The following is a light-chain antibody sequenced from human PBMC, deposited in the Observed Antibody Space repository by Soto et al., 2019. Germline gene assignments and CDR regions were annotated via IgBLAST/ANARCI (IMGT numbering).Light chain of an antibody. CDR3: QHYDNLPRYT. V-gene: IGKV1-33*01. J-gene: IGKJ2*01. CDR1: QDITIF. CDR2: DAS. Sequence: DIQMTQSPSSLSASIGDTVTISCQASQDITIFLNWYQQKPGKAPNLLIYDASNLETGVPSRFSGSGSGTDFTFTISSLQPEDLATYYCQHYDNLPRYTFGQGTKLEIK.